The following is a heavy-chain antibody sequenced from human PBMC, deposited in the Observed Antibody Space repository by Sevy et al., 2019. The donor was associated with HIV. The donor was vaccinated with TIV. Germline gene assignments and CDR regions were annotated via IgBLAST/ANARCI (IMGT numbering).Heavy chain of an antibody. Sequence: GGSLRLSCAASGFTFTLYAIHWVRQAPGKGLEWVALISYSGTNKYYADSVKGRFAISRDDSKNTAYLKMNNLRTDDTAVYYCAGVDVEYCTDDCYHRFDYWGQGTQVTVSS. CDR1: GFTFTLYA. CDR2: ISYSGTNK. D-gene: IGHD2-8*02. V-gene: IGHV3-30*09. J-gene: IGHJ4*02. CDR3: AGVDVEYCTDDCYHRFDY.